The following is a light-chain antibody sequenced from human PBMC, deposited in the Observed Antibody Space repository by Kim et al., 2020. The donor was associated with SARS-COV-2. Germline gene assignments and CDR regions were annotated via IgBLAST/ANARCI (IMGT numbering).Light chain of an antibody. Sequence: QSALTQPASVSGSPGQSITFSCTGSSGDIGAYNFVSWYQQHPGKAPKLMIYDVSKRPSGVSERFSGSKSGNTASLTISGLQAEDEAYYYCSSYTRSSSFGFGGGTQLTVL. CDR2: DVS. J-gene: IGLJ3*02. V-gene: IGLV2-14*01. CDR1: SGDIGAYNF. CDR3: SSYTRSSSFG.